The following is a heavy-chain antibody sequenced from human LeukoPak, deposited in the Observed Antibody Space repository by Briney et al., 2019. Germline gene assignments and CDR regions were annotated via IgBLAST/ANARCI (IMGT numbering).Heavy chain of an antibody. Sequence: ASVKVSCKASGYTFTGYYMHWVRQAPGQGLEWMGWIGPNSGGTNYAQKLQGRVTMTTDTSTSTAYMELRSLRSDDTAVYYCARDRSGYGNEDRFDYWGQGTPVTVSS. CDR3: ARDRSGYGNEDRFDY. J-gene: IGHJ4*02. V-gene: IGHV1-2*02. D-gene: IGHD5-12*01. CDR1: GYTFTGYY. CDR2: IGPNSGGT.